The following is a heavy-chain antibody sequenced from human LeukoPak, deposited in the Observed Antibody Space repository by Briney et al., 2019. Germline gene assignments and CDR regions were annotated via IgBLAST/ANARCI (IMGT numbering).Heavy chain of an antibody. D-gene: IGHD2-2*01. CDR3: VRAVGTADSY. CDR2: ISTDGSTT. V-gene: IGHV3-74*01. Sequence: GGSLRLSCAASGFTFSSYWMHWVRQAPGKGLVWVSRISTDGSTTTYADSVKGRFTISRDNAKNTAYLQMNSLRAEDTAVYYCVRAVGTADSYWGQGALVTVSS. CDR1: GFTFSSYW. J-gene: IGHJ4*02.